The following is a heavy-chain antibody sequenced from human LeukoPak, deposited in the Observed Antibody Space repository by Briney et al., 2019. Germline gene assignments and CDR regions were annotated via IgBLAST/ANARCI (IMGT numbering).Heavy chain of an antibody. CDR2: IYTSGST. V-gene: IGHV4-61*02. CDR1: GGSISSGSYY. Sequence: SETLSLTCTVSGGSISSGSYYWSWIRQPAGKGLEWIGRIYTSGSTNYNPSLKSRVTISVDTSKNQFSLKLSSVTAADTAVYYCARDAITMIVVGIEDWGQGTLVTVSS. D-gene: IGHD3-22*01. J-gene: IGHJ4*02. CDR3: ARDAITMIVVGIED.